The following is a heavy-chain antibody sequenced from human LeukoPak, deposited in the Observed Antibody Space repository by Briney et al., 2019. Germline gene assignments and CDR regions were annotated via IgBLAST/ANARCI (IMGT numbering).Heavy chain of an antibody. CDR3: AQDRATMIASSQPEDY. Sequence: GGSLRLSCAASGFTFSSYSMTWVRQAPGKGLEWVSYISSSSSTIYYADSVKGRFTISRDNAKNSLYLQMNSLRAEDTAVYYCAQDRATMIASSQPEDYWGQGTLVTVSS. D-gene: IGHD3-22*01. V-gene: IGHV3-48*01. CDR1: GFTFSSYS. J-gene: IGHJ4*02. CDR2: ISSSSSTI.